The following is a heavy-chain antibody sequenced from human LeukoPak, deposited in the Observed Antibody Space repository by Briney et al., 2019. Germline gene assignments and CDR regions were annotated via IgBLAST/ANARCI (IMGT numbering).Heavy chain of an antibody. J-gene: IGHJ6*03. D-gene: IGHD2-21*01. V-gene: IGHV1-46*01. CDR1: GYTFRRYY. Sequence: ASVKVSCKASGYTFRRYYMHWVRQAPGQGLELKGIINPTGGSTSYAQKFQGRVMMTSDMSTSTVYLELSSLRSDDTAVYFCAREGRAIGDPKDYFYYYYMDVWGKGTTVSVSS. CDR3: AREGRAIGDPKDYFYYYYMDV. CDR2: INPTGGST.